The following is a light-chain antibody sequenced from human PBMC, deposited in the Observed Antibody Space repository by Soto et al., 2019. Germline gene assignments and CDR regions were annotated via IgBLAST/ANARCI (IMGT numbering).Light chain of an antibody. CDR1: QGVTTN. Sequence: EIVMTQSPATLSVSPGERATLSCRASQGVTTNLAWYQQKPGQAPRLLIYGASTRATGIPARFSGSGSGTEFTLTISSLQSEDFAVYCCQQYNTWPLTFGGGTKVDIK. CDR3: QQYNTWPLT. CDR2: GAS. V-gene: IGKV3-15*01. J-gene: IGKJ4*01.